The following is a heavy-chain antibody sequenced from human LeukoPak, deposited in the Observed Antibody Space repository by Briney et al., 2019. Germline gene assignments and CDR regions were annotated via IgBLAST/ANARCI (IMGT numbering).Heavy chain of an antibody. D-gene: IGHD1-26*01. J-gene: IGHJ6*03. CDR2: TRNKANSYTT. V-gene: IGHV3-72*01. Sequence: GGSLRLSCAASGFTFSDHYMDWVRQAPGKGLEWVGRTRNKANSYTTEYAASVKGSFTISRDDSKNSLYLQMNSLKTEDTAVYYCARAFRIGGYYYYMDVWGKGTTVTVSS. CDR1: GFTFSDHY. CDR3: ARAFRIGGYYYYMDV.